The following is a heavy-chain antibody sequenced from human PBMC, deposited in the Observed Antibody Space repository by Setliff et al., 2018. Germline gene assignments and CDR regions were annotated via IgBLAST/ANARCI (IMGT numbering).Heavy chain of an antibody. D-gene: IGHD4-17*01. Sequence: TLSLTCPVSGGSISGGTYYWTWIRQPAGKGLEWIGHWYTSGITNYNPSLKSQVTISVDTSKNQFSLKLTSVTAADTAVYYCARDGGDGYGVDAYAGGGFDIWGQGTMVTVSS. J-gene: IGHJ3*02. CDR1: GGSISGGTYY. CDR2: WYTSGIT. V-gene: IGHV4-61*09. CDR3: ARDGGDGYGVDAYAGGGFDI.